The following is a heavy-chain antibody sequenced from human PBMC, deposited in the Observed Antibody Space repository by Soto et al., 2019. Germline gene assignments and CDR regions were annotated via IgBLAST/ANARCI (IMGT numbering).Heavy chain of an antibody. Sequence: QLQLVQSGAEVKKPGSSVKVSCKASGGIFSTYAISWLRRAPGQGLEWMGGIIPIFGTPNYARRFQGRVTITADESTSTAYMELSRLRSEDTAVYYCARDRDDYGSGNYYNRIDFWGQGTLVTVSS. CDR2: IIPIFGTP. CDR3: ARDRDDYGSGNYYNRIDF. D-gene: IGHD3-10*01. J-gene: IGHJ4*02. V-gene: IGHV1-69*01. CDR1: GGIFSTYA.